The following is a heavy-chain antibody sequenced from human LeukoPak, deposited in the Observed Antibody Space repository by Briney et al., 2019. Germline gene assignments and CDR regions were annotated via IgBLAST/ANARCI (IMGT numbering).Heavy chain of an antibody. Sequence: GRSLRLACAASGFTFSSYAMHWVRQAPGKGLEWVAVISYDGSNKYYADSVKGRFTISRDNSKNTLYLQMNSLRAEDTAVYYCARNAASFGTAAAKGYYFDYWGQGTLVTVSS. CDR2: ISYDGSNK. D-gene: IGHD6-13*01. J-gene: IGHJ4*02. CDR1: GFTFSSYA. CDR3: ARNAASFGTAAAKGYYFDY. V-gene: IGHV3-30*04.